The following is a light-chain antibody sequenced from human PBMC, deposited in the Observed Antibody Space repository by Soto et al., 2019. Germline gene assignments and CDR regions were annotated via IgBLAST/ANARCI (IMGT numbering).Light chain of an antibody. CDR1: QSVNNN. V-gene: IGKV3-15*01. Sequence: EVVMTQSPATLSASPGERATLSCRASQSVNNNLAWYQQNPGQAPRLLIYGASTRATGLPARFSGSGSGTDFTLTISSLQSEDFAIYYCQQYNNWPRTFGQGTKLEIK. CDR3: QQYNNWPRT. CDR2: GAS. J-gene: IGKJ2*01.